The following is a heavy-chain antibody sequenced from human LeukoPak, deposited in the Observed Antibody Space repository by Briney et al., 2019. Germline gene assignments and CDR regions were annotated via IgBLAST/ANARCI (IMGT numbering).Heavy chain of an antibody. J-gene: IGHJ6*03. V-gene: IGHV3-23*01. D-gene: IGHD6-13*01. CDR2: ISGSGGST. Sequence: GGSLRLSCAASGFTFSSYAMSWVRQAPGKGLEWVSAISGSGGSTYYADSVKGRFTISRDNTKNTLYLEINSLRPDDTGIYYCAKDPVAAAGTFYYMAVWGKGTTVTVSS. CDR1: GFTFSSYA. CDR3: AKDPVAAAGTFYYMAV.